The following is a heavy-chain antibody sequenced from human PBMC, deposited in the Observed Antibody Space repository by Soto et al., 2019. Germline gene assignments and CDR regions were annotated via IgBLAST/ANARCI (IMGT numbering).Heavy chain of an antibody. Sequence: PSETLSLTCTVSGGSISGTSFYWGWIRQPPGKGLEWIGNIYHTGRTYYNPSLKSRVAISVDTTKNQFSLSLSSVTAADSAVYYCATPMSQFTGGLFHSDYWGQGKLFTVSS. D-gene: IGHD2-8*02. V-gene: IGHV4-39*01. CDR2: IYHTGRT. CDR3: ATPMSQFTGGLFHSDY. J-gene: IGHJ4*02. CDR1: GGSISGTSFY.